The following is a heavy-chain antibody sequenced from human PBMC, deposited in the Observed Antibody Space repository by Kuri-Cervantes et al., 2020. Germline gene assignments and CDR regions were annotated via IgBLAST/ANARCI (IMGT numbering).Heavy chain of an antibody. J-gene: IGHJ6*02. CDR1: GFTFSSYG. V-gene: IGHV3-30*18. Sequence: GGSLRLSCAASGFTFSSYGMHWVRQAPGKGLEWEAVISYDGSNKYYADSVKGRFTISRDNSKNTLYLQMNSLRAEDTAVYYCAKGHRYGMDVWGQGTTVPSP. CDR3: AKGHRYGMDV. CDR2: ISYDGSNK. D-gene: IGHD2-21*01.